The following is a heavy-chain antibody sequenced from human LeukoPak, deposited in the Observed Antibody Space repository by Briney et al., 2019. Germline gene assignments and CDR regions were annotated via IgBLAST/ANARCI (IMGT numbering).Heavy chain of an antibody. CDR2: IYYSGST. J-gene: IGHJ6*02. Sequence: MPSETLSLTCTVSGGSVSSGSYYWSWIRQPPGKGLEWIGYIYYSGSTNYNPSLKSRVTISVDTSKNQFSLKLSSVTAADTAVYYCARSTRGLDVWGQGTTVTVSS. CDR1: GGSVSSGSYY. D-gene: IGHD3-10*01. CDR3: ARSTRGLDV. V-gene: IGHV4-61*01.